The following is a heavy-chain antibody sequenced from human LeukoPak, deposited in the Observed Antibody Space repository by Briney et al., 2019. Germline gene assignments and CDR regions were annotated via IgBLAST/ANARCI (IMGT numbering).Heavy chain of an antibody. J-gene: IGHJ3*02. CDR1: GFTFSSYA. D-gene: IGHD2-2*02. V-gene: IGHV3-23*01. CDR2: ISGSGGST. CDR3: ARRYCSSTSCYTFDAFDI. Sequence: GGSLRLSCAASGFTFSSYAMSWVRQAPGKGLEWVSAISGSGGSTYYADSVKGRFTISRDNSKNTLYLQMNSLRAEDTAVYYCARRYCSSTSCYTFDAFDIWGQGTMVTVSS.